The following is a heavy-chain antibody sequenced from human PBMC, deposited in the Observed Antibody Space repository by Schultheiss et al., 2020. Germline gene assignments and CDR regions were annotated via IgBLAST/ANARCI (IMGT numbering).Heavy chain of an antibody. CDR1: GGSISSSN. CDR2: ISSSGSTI. Sequence: LSLTCAVSGGSISSSNWWSWVRQPPGKGLEWVSYISSSGSTIYYADSVKGRFTISRDNAKNSLYLQMNSLRAEDTAVYYCARDRYCSSTSCYVYYGMDVWGQGTTVTVSS. J-gene: IGHJ6*02. CDR3: ARDRYCSSTSCYVYYGMDV. V-gene: IGHV3-48*03. D-gene: IGHD2-2*01.